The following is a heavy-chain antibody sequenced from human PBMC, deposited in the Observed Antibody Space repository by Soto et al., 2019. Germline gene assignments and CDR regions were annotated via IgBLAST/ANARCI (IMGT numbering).Heavy chain of an antibody. V-gene: IGHV3-23*01. CDR3: AKESLDYYDSSGLDY. CDR1: GFTFSTYA. CDR2: ISGSGGST. D-gene: IGHD3-22*01. Sequence: PGGSLRLSCAASGFTFSTYAMSWVRQAPGKGLEWVSAISGSGGSTYYADSVKGRFTISRDNSKNTLYLQMNSLRAEDTAVYYCAKESLDYYDSSGLDYWGQGTLVTVSS. J-gene: IGHJ4*02.